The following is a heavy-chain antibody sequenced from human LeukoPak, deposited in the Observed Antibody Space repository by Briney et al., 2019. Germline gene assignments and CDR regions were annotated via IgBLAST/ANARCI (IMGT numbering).Heavy chain of an antibody. CDR2: INHSGST. Sequence: SETLSLTCAVYGGSFSGYYWSWIRQPPGKGLEWIGEINHSGSTNYNPSLKSRVTISVDTSKNQFSLKLSSVTAADTAVYYCARAVGYCSGGSCSLDYWGQGTLVTVSS. D-gene: IGHD2-15*01. CDR1: GGSFSGYY. V-gene: IGHV4-34*01. J-gene: IGHJ4*02. CDR3: ARAVGYCSGGSCSLDY.